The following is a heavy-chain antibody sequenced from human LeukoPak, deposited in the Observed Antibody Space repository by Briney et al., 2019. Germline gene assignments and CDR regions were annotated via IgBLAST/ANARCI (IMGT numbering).Heavy chain of an antibody. D-gene: IGHD3-16*01. CDR1: GGSISSTGYY. CDR2: IDNSGST. V-gene: IGHV4-61*09. J-gene: IGHJ6*03. CDR3: ARACEFCDLLFYMNV. Sequence: SETLSLTCTVSGGSISSTGYYWTWIRQPAGKGLEWIGHIDNSGSTNCNPSLKSRVTISVDTSKNQFSLNLTSVTAADTAVYYCARACEFCDLLFYMNVWGKGTTVTVSS.